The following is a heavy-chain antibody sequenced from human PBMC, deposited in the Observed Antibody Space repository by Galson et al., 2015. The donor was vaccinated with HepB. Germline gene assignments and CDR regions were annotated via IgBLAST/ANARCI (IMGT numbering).Heavy chain of an antibody. Sequence: PALVKPTQTLTLTCSFSGFSLSPSGAGVGWIRQPPGKALEWLALLYWNDDKRYSPSLRSRVTVTEDTSESQVVLTMTNMDPVDTATYFCARASTTSNFDFWGQGTLVTVSS. CDR1: GFSLSPSGAG. V-gene: IGHV2-5*01. J-gene: IGHJ4*02. CDR2: LYWNDDK. CDR3: ARASTTSNFDF. D-gene: IGHD1-1*01.